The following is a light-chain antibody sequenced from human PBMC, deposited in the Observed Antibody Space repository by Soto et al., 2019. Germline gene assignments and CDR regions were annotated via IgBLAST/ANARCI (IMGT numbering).Light chain of an antibody. Sequence: AIQLTQSPSSLSASVGDRVTITCRASQGISSALAWYQQKPGKTPQLLIYDASSLESGVPSRLSGSGSGTDFTLPISSLQPEDFATYYCQQFNTYPPYTFGHGTKLEIK. CDR3: QQFNTYPPYT. CDR2: DAS. V-gene: IGKV1-13*02. CDR1: QGISSA. J-gene: IGKJ2*01.